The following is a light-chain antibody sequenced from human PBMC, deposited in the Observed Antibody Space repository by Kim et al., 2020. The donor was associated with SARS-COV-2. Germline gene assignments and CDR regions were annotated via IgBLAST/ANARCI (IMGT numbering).Light chain of an antibody. CDR2: DNN. CDR1: SPNIGNNL. V-gene: IGLV1-51*01. CDR3: GTRNSSLRVRV. Sequence: QSALTQPPSVSAAPGQKVTISCSGSSPNIGNNLVSWYQQFPGTAPKLLIYDNNKRPSGIPYRFSGSNSGMSATLGITGLQTGDEADYYCGTRNSSLRVRVLGGGTKLTVL. J-gene: IGLJ3*02.